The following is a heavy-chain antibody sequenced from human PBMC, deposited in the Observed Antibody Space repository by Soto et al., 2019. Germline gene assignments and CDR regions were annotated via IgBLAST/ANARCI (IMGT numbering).Heavy chain of an antibody. CDR1: GYTLTELS. Sequence: ASAKVSCKVSGYTLTELSMHWVRQAPGKGLEWMGGFDPEDGETIYAQKFQGRVTMTEDTSTDTAYMELSSLRSEDTAVYYCATATSHYDYVWGSYRQNRYYYYGMDVWGQGTTVTVSS. D-gene: IGHD3-16*02. CDR2: FDPEDGET. V-gene: IGHV1-24*01. J-gene: IGHJ6*02. CDR3: ATATSHYDYVWGSYRQNRYYYYGMDV.